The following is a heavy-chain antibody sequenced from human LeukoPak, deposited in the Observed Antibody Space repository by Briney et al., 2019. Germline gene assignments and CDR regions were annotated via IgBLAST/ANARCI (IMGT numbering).Heavy chain of an antibody. CDR1: DGSICSSSYY. Sequence: SETLSLTCTVSDGSICSSSYYWGWIRQPPGKGLEWIGSIYNSRSTYYNPSLESRVTISVDTSKNQFSLRLSSVTAADTAVYYCARQIVPLSRIRIDVWGQGTTVTVSS. D-gene: IGHD2-15*01. CDR2: IYNSRST. J-gene: IGHJ6*02. CDR3: ARQIVPLSRIRIDV. V-gene: IGHV4-39*01.